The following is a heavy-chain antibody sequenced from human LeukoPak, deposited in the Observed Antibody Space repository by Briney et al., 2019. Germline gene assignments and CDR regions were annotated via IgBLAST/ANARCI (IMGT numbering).Heavy chain of an antibody. Sequence: SETLSLTCTVSGGSISSYYWSWIRQPPGKGLEWIGYIYYSGSTNYNPSLKSRVTISVDTSKNQFSLKLSSVTAADTAVYYCARDLYGPYGSGSFDTFDIWGQGTMVTVSS. CDR1: GGSISSYY. D-gene: IGHD3-10*01. J-gene: IGHJ3*02. CDR3: ARDLYGPYGSGSFDTFDI. V-gene: IGHV4-59*01. CDR2: IYYSGST.